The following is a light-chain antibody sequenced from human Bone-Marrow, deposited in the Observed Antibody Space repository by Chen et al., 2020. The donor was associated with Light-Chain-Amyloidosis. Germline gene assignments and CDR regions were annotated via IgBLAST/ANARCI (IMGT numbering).Light chain of an antibody. CDR1: QTISSNY. V-gene: IGKV3-20*01. CDR2: GSS. Sequence: EIVLTQSPGTLSLSPGEGANLPCRASQTISSNYLTWYQQKFGQAPRLLIYGSSSRATGIPDRFTGSGSGTDVTLTIIRLEPEDFAMYYCQQYGTSPLTFGGGTKVEIK. J-gene: IGKJ4*01. CDR3: QQYGTSPLT.